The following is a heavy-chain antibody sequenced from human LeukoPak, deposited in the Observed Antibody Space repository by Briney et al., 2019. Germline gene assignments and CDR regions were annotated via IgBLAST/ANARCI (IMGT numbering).Heavy chain of an antibody. CDR2: ITSSSSYT. Sequence: AGGSLRLSCAASGFTFSSYSMNWVRQAPGKGLEWVSAITSSSSYTYYADSVKGRFTISRDNSKNTLYLQMNSLRAEDTAVYHCARVGELAAAGNVDWGQGTLVTVSS. J-gene: IGHJ4*02. V-gene: IGHV3-21*01. D-gene: IGHD6-13*01. CDR3: ARVGELAAAGNVD. CDR1: GFTFSSYS.